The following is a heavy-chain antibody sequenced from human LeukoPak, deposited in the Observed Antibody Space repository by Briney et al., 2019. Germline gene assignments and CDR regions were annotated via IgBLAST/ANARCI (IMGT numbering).Heavy chain of an antibody. J-gene: IGHJ4*02. D-gene: IGHD3-3*01. CDR3: ARERMRLFGDH. V-gene: IGHV3-48*01. Sequence: SGGSLRLSCATSGFTFSYYSMHWVRQAPGRGLEWVSYISNSGRTIYYADSVKGRFTISRDNAKNSVYLQMNSLRAGDTAVYYCARERMRLFGDHWGQGTLVTVSS. CDR1: GFTFSYYS. CDR2: ISNSGRTI.